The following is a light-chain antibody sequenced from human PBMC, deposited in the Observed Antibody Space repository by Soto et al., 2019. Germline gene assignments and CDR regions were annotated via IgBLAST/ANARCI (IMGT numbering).Light chain of an antibody. CDR1: QSVSSN. V-gene: IGKV3-15*01. J-gene: IGKJ4*01. Sequence: EIVMTQSPATLSVSPGERATLSCRASQSVSSNLAWYQQKPGQAPRLLIYGASTRATGIPARFSGSRSGTEFTLTISSLQSEDLAVYHCQQYNSWPLTSVGGTKVQIK. CDR2: GAS. CDR3: QQYNSWPLT.